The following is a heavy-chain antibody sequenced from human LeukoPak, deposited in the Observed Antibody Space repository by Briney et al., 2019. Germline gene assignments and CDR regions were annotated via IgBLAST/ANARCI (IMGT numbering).Heavy chain of an antibody. V-gene: IGHV4-39*01. CDR1: GGSISSSSYY. J-gene: IGHJ5*02. Sequence: SETLSLTCTVSGGSISSSSYYWGWIRQPPGKGLEWIGSIYYSGSTYYNPSLKGRVTISVDTSKNQFSLKLSSVTAADTAVYYCARGGNDYGGKNWFDPWGQGTLVTVSS. CDR3: ARGGNDYGGKNWFDP. D-gene: IGHD4-23*01. CDR2: IYYSGST.